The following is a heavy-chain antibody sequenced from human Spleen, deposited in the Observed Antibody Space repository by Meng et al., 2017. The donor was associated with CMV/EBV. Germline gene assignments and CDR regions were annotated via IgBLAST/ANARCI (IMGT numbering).Heavy chain of an antibody. Sequence: AAVKVSCKASGYTYTDYRFSWLRQAPGRGLEWMAWISAYNGGTLYAQSLQVRVTLTTDTSNSTAYMELRILRADDTAVYYCAREDYGGNSNWFDPWGQGTLVTVSS. CDR1: GYTYTDYR. D-gene: IGHD2-21*01. CDR2: ISAYNGGT. V-gene: IGHV1-18*01. J-gene: IGHJ5*02. CDR3: AREDYGGNSNWFDP.